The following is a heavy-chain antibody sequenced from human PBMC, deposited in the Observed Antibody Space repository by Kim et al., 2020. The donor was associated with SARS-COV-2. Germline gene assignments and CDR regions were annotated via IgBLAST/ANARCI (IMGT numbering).Heavy chain of an antibody. CDR2: INAGNGNT. CDR1: GYTFTSYA. V-gene: IGHV1-3*01. D-gene: IGHD6-13*01. J-gene: IGHJ4*02. CDR3: ARDRPLAAAGLIVPYEGVFDY. Sequence: ASVKVSCKASGYTFTSYAMHWVRQAPGQRLEWMGWINAGNGNTKYSQKFQGRVTITRDTSASTAYMELSSLRSEDTAVYYCARDRPLAAAGLIVPYEGVFDYWGQGTLVTVSS.